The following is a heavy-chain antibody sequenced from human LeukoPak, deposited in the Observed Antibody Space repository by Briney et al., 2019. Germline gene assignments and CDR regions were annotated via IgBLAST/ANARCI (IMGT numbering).Heavy chain of an antibody. J-gene: IGHJ4*02. CDR2: ISWNSGSI. V-gene: IGHV3-9*03. CDR3: AKAKGSWSFSSDY. CDR1: GFTFDDYA. D-gene: IGHD6-13*01. Sequence: PGRSLRLSCAASGFTFDDYAMHWVRQAPGKGLEWVSGISWNSGSIGYADSVKGRFTISRDNAKNSLYLQMNSLRAEDMALYYCAKAKGSWSFSSDYWGQGTLVTVSS.